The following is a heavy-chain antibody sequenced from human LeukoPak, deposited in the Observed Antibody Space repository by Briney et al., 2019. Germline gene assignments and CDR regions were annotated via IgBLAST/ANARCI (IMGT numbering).Heavy chain of an antibody. Sequence: GGSLRLSCAASGFTFSSYGMHWVRQAPGKGLEWVAVIWYGGSNKYYADSVKGRFTISRDNSKNTLYLQMNSLRAEDTAVYYCAKDLGATGPYFDYWGQGTLVTVSS. CDR3: AKDLGATGPYFDY. V-gene: IGHV3-30*02. J-gene: IGHJ4*02. D-gene: IGHD1-26*01. CDR2: IWYGGSNK. CDR1: GFTFSSYG.